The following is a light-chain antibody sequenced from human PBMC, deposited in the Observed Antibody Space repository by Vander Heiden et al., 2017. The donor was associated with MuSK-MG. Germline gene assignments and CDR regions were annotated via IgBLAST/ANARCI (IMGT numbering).Light chain of an antibody. Sequence: QSVLTQPPSVSGAPGQRVTISCTGSSPNIGAGYDVHWYQQLPGTAPKLLIYGNSNRPSGVPDRFSGSKSGTSASLAITGLQAEDEADYYCQSYDSSLSAPVFGGGTKLTVL. V-gene: IGLV1-40*01. CDR3: QSYDSSLSAPV. CDR1: SPNIGAGYD. J-gene: IGLJ2*01. CDR2: GNS.